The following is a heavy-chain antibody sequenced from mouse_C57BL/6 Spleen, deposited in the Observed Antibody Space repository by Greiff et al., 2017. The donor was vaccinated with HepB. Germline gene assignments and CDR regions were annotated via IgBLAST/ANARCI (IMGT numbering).Heavy chain of an antibody. CDR3: ARGGKITTVVADD. Sequence: QVQLQQSGPELVKPGASVKISCKASGYAFSSSWLNWVKQRPGKGLEWIGRIYPGDGDTNYNGKFKGKATLTADKSSSTAYMQLSSLTSEDSAVYFCARGGKITTVVADDWGQGTTLTVSS. CDR2: IYPGDGDT. J-gene: IGHJ2*01. CDR1: GYAFSSSW. V-gene: IGHV1-82*01. D-gene: IGHD1-1*01.